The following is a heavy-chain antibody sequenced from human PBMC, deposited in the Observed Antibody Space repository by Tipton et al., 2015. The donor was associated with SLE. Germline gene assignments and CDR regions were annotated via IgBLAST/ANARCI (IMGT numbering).Heavy chain of an antibody. CDR2: IYRSGTA. V-gene: IGHV4-38-2*01. D-gene: IGHD3-10*01. CDR1: SYSIYNGFY. Sequence: GLVKPSETLSLTCSVSSYSIYNGFYWGWIRQSPGKGLEWIGSIYRSGTAYYNPSLKSRVTQSVDTSKNQFSLKLSSLTAADTAVYNCARSSLGPGVFDIWGQGTMVTVSS. J-gene: IGHJ3*02. CDR3: ARSSLGPGVFDI.